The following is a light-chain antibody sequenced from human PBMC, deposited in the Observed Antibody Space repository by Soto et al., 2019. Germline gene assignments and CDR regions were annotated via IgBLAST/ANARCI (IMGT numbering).Light chain of an antibody. CDR1: RNDVGNYDY. J-gene: IGLJ3*02. Sequence: QSVLTQPRSVSGSRGQSATISCTGTRNDVGNYDYVSWYQQYPGKAPKLILYDVSARPTGVPHSYSGSKSVNTASLSISGLQAEDEADYFCCAYAGKYSWVFGGGTEVTV. CDR2: DVS. V-gene: IGLV2-11*01. CDR3: CAYAGKYSWV.